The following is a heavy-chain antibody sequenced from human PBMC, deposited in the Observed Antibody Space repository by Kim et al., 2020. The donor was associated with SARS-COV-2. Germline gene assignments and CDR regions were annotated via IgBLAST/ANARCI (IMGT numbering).Heavy chain of an antibody. J-gene: IGHJ4*02. CDR3: ARRAYTSGWWYFDY. Sequence: GGSLRLSCAASGFTFSNYWMHWVRQAPGKGLVWVSRINGDGSSTSYADSVKGRFTISRDNAKNTLYLQMNSLRAEDTAVYYCARRAYTSGWWYFDYWRQG. V-gene: IGHV3-74*01. CDR1: GFTFSNYW. D-gene: IGHD6-19*01. CDR2: INGDGSST.